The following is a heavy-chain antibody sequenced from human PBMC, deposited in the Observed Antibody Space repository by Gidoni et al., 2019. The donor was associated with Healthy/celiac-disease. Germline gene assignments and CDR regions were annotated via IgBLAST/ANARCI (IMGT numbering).Heavy chain of an antibody. CDR2: ISYDGSNK. Sequence: QVQLVESGGGVVQPGRSLRLSCAASGFTFSSYGMPWVRQAPGKGLEWVAVISYDGSNKYYADSVKGRFTISRDNSKNTLYLQMNSLRAEDTAVYYCAKDGGDPVLLWFGELLPDYWGQGTLVTVSS. CDR3: AKDGGDPVLLWFGELLPDY. J-gene: IGHJ4*02. V-gene: IGHV3-30*18. CDR1: GFTFSSYG. D-gene: IGHD3-10*01.